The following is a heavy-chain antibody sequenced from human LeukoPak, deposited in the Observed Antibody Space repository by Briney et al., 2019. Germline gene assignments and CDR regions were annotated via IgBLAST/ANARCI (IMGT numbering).Heavy chain of an antibody. CDR1: GFTFSSYA. CDR3: ARGSGELLAAAGV. V-gene: IGHV3-30*04. CDR2: ISYDGSNK. J-gene: IGHJ4*02. D-gene: IGHD6-13*01. Sequence: GGSLRLSCAASGFTFSSYAMHWVRQAPGKGLEWVAVISYDGSNKYYADSVKGRFTISRDNFKNTLYLQMNSLRAEDTAVYYCARGSGELLAAAGVWGQGTLVTVSS.